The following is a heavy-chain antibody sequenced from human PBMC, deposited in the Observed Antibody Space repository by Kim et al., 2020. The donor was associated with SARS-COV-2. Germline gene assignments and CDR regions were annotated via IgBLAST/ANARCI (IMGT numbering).Heavy chain of an antibody. Sequence: GRFTISRDNAKNSLYLQMNSLRAEDTAVYYCARDSPGDYPWIYYYYGMDVWGQGTTVTVSS. J-gene: IGHJ6*02. D-gene: IGHD4-17*01. CDR3: ARDSPGDYPWIYYYYGMDV. V-gene: IGHV3-11*05.